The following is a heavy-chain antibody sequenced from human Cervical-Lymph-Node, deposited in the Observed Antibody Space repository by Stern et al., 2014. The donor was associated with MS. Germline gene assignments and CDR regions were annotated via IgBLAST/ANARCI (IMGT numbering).Heavy chain of an antibody. J-gene: IGHJ6*02. V-gene: IGHV3-30*07. CDR3: ARDGGSDYYYGMDV. Sequence: VQLVESGGGVVQPGRSPRLSCAASGFTFSNYAMHWVRQAPGKGPEWVAVVSYDGSYDYYADSVKGRFTISRDNSKNTLYLQMNSLRAEDTAVYYCARDGGSDYYYGMDVWGQGTTVTVSS. CDR1: GFTFSNYA. D-gene: IGHD3-10*01. CDR2: VSYDGSYD.